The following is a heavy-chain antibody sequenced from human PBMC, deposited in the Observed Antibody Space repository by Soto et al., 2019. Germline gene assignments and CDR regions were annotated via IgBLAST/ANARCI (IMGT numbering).Heavy chain of an antibody. CDR3: ARDYDSSGYHYYYYGMDV. V-gene: IGHV1-46*01. D-gene: IGHD3-22*01. J-gene: IGHJ6*02. Sequence: QVQLVQSGAEVKKPGASVKVSCKASGYTFTSCYMHWVRQAPGQGLEWMGIINPSGGSTSYAQKFQGRVTMTRDTSTSTVYMELSSLRSEDTAVYYCARDYDSSGYHYYYYGMDVWGQGTTVTVSS. CDR1: GYTFTSCY. CDR2: INPSGGST.